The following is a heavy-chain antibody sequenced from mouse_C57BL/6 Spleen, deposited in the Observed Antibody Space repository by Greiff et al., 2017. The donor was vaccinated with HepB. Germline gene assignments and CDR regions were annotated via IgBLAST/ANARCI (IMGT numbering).Heavy chain of an antibody. V-gene: IGHV5-4*01. CDR3: ARGHSNYDFDY. CDR2: ISDGGSYT. D-gene: IGHD2-5*01. CDR1: GFTFSSYA. J-gene: IGHJ2*01. Sequence: EVHLVESGGGLVKPGGSLKLSCAASGFTFSSYAMSWVRQTPEKRLEWVATISDGGSYTYYPDNVKGRFTISRDNAKNNLYLQMSHLKSEDTAMYYCARGHSNYDFDYWGQGTTLTVSS.